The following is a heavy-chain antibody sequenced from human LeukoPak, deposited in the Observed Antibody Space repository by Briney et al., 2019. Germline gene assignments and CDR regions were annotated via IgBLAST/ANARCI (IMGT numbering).Heavy chain of an antibody. Sequence: SQTLSLTCTVSGGSISSGGYYWSWIRQPPGKGLEWIGYIYHSGSTYYNPSLKSRVTISVDRSKNQFSLKLSSVTAADTAVYYCARYTGDTVLMVHTGGFDYWGQGTLVTVSS. V-gene: IGHV4-30-2*01. CDR1: GGSISSGGYY. D-gene: IGHD2-8*01. CDR2: IYHSGST. CDR3: ARYTGDTVLMVHTGGFDY. J-gene: IGHJ4*02.